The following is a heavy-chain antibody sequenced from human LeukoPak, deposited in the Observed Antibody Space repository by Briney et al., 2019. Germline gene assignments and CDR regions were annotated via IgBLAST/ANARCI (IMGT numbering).Heavy chain of an antibody. CDR2: IYYSGST. Sequence: KSSETLSLTCTVSGGSISSSSYYWGWIRQPPGKGLEWIGSIYYSGSTYYNPSLKSRVTISVDTSKNQFSLKLSSVTAADTAVYHCARQVVVRDAFDIWGQGAMVTVSS. V-gene: IGHV4-39*01. CDR3: ARQVVVRDAFDI. J-gene: IGHJ3*02. D-gene: IGHD3-22*01. CDR1: GGSISSSSYY.